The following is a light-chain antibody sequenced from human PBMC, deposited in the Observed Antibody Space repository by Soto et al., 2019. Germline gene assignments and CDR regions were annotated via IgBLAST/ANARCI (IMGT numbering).Light chain of an antibody. J-gene: IGKJ4*01. Sequence: EVVLTQFPNTLSLSPGERATLSCRASQSLNSNFLVWYQQKPGQAPRLLISSTSHRATGIPDRFSGSGSGTDFTLTISRLDPEDFAVYYCQQYGSSPPLTFGGGTKVEIK. CDR1: QSLNSNF. V-gene: IGKV3-20*01. CDR2: STS. CDR3: QQYGSSPPLT.